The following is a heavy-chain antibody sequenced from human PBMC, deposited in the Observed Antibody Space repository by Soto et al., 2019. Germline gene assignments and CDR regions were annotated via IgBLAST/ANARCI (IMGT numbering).Heavy chain of an antibody. V-gene: IGHV1-46*01. CDR2: INPRGGST. CDR1: GYTFTRYY. D-gene: IGHD6-13*01. Sequence: GASVTVSCKAYGYTFTRYYMYWVRQAPGQGLEWMGIINPRGGSTSYAQKFQGRVTMTRDTSTSTVYMELSSQRSEDTAVYYCARANNKAAAGTYGMDVWGQGTTVTVSS. J-gene: IGHJ6*02. CDR3: ARANNKAAAGTYGMDV.